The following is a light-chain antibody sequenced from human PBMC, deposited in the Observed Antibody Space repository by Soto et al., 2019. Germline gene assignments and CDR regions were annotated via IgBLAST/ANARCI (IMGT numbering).Light chain of an antibody. Sequence: DIGLSPSPGTLSLSPGERATISGRASQRGNSCYLAWYQQKPGQAPSLLMYSASNRATGIPDRYRGSGSGTDFTLSISRLEPEDFALYYSQQYGSPRWTFGQGTNVEIK. CDR3: QQYGSPRWT. CDR2: SAS. V-gene: IGKV3-20*01. CDR1: QRGNSCY. J-gene: IGKJ1*01.